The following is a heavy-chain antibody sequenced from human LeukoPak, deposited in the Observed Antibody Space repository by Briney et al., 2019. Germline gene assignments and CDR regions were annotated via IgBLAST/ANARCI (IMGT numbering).Heavy chain of an antibody. V-gene: IGHV3-53*01. D-gene: IGHD3-10*02. CDR3: AELGITMIGGV. CDR1: GFTVSSKY. J-gene: IGHJ6*04. CDR2: IYRGGNT. Sequence: GGSLRLSCAASGFTVSSKYMTWVRQAPGKGLEWVSVIYRGGNTYYADSVKGRFSISRDNSKSTVYLQMNGLRAEDTAVYYCAELGITMIGGVWGKGTTVTISS.